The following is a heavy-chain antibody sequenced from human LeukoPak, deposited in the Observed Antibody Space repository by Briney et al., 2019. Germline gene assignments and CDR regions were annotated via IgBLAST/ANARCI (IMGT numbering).Heavy chain of an antibody. J-gene: IGHJ5*02. CDR3: ARHGHYGSGYNWFDP. CDR2: INHSGST. D-gene: IGHD3-10*01. V-gene: IGHV4-34*01. CDR1: GGPFSGYY. Sequence: SETLSLTCAVYGGPFSGYYWSWIRQPPGKGLEWIGEINHSGSTNYNPSLKSRVTISVDTSKNQFSLKLSSVTAADTAVYYCARHGHYGSGYNWFDPWGQGTLVTVSS.